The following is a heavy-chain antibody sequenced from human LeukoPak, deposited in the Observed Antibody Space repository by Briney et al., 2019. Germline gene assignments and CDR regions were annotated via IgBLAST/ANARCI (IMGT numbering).Heavy chain of an antibody. CDR1: GYTFTSYG. D-gene: IGHD3-22*01. V-gene: IGHV1-18*01. CDR2: ISAYNGNT. CDR3: ARSLYYYDSSGYYYGASYYFDY. J-gene: IGHJ4*02. Sequence: ASVKVSRKASGYTFTSYGISWVRQAPGQGLEWMGWISAYNGNTNYAQKLQGRVTMTTDTSTSTAYMELRSLRSDDTAVYYCARSLYYYDSSGYYYGASYYFDYWGQGTLVTVSS.